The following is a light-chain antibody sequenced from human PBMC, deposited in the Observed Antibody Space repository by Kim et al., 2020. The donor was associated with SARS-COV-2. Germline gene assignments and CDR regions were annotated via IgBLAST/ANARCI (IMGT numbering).Light chain of an antibody. Sequence: EIVMTHSPATLSVSPGERATLSCRASQGVNNNFAWYQQKPGQAPRLLIYGASTRATGIPARFSGSGSGTEFTLTVSSLQSEDFAVYYCQQYNNWPRTFGQGTKVDIK. J-gene: IGKJ1*01. V-gene: IGKV3-15*01. CDR3: QQYNNWPRT. CDR1: QGVNNN. CDR2: GAS.